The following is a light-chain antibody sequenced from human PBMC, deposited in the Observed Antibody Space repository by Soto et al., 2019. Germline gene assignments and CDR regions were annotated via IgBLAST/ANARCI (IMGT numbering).Light chain of an antibody. CDR3: QHYNNYSWT. CDR2: KAS. Sequence: DIQMTQFPSTLSASVGDRVTITCRASQSISNRLAWFQQKSGEAPNLLIHKASSLESGVPSRFSGSGSGTEFTLTISSLQPDDFATYYCQHYNNYSWTFGQGTKVEIK. CDR1: QSISNR. V-gene: IGKV1-5*03. J-gene: IGKJ1*01.